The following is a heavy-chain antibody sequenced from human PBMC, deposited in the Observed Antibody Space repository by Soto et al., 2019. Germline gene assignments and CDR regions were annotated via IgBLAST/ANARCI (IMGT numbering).Heavy chain of an antibody. Sequence: PSETLSLTCTVSGASIDSSAYYWGWIRQPPGEGLEWIGYIYYSGSTYYNPSLKSRVTMSVDTSRNQFSLKLSAVTAVDTAVYYCARGSNWFDPWGQGSLVTVSS. CDR2: IYYSGST. J-gene: IGHJ5*02. CDR1: GASIDSSAYY. CDR3: ARGSNWFDP. V-gene: IGHV4-39*07.